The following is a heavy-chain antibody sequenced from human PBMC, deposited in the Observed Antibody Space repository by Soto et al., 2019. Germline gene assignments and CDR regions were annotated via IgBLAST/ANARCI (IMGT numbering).Heavy chain of an antibody. CDR3: ARGNSETYYRNKFDY. Sequence: GGSLRLSCAAAGLTFSSYWMHWVRQTPGKGLAWVSRIKSDGSSTAYADSVKGRFAISRDNAKNTLYLQMNSLRAEDTAVYYCARGNSETYYRNKFDYWGQGALVTVSS. D-gene: IGHD1-26*01. V-gene: IGHV3-74*01. J-gene: IGHJ4*02. CDR1: GLTFSSYW. CDR2: IKSDGSST.